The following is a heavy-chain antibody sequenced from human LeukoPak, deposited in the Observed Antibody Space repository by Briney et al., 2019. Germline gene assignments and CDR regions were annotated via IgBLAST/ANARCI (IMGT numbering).Heavy chain of an antibody. CDR1: GFTVNSYN. V-gene: IGHV3-48*02. CDR2: ISSSGTK. D-gene: IGHD6-13*01. J-gene: IGHJ5*02. Sequence: GGSLRLSCSGSGFTVNSYNTNWVRQAPGKGLEWVSCISSSGTKYYADSVKGRFTTSRDNGKSSLFLEMNSLRDEDTAVYYCARGPSSSSWSRFDPWGQGTLVTVSS. CDR3: ARGPSSSSWSRFDP.